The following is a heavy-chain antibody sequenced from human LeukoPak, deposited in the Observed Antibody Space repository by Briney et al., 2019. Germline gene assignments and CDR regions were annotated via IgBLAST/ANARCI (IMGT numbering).Heavy chain of an antibody. J-gene: IGHJ4*02. CDR3: ARDFSGASRIDY. CDR2: IALDAYRE. D-gene: IGHD4/OR15-4a*01. CDR1: GFTFSSYA. V-gene: IGHV3-30-3*01. Sequence: GGSLRLSCAASGFTFSSYAMHWVRQAPGKGLEWVAVIALDAYREYHADSVKGRFTISRDNSKNTLYLQMNSLRAEDTAVYYCARDFSGASRIDYWGQRTLVTVSS.